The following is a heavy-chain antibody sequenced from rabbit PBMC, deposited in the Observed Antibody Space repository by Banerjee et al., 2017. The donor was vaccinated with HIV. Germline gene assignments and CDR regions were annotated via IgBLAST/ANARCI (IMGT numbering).Heavy chain of an antibody. Sequence: QEQLEESGGDLVKPEGSLTLTCTASGFSFSSNYWIYWVRQAPGKGLEWIACIYASSGSTYYASWAKGRFTISKTSSTTVTLQMTSLTAADTATYFCARSSAGYLSAAYSNLWGPGTLVTVS. CDR2: IYASSGST. CDR3: ARSSAGYLSAAYSNL. V-gene: IGHV1S45*01. CDR1: GFSFSSNYW. D-gene: IGHD7-1*01. J-gene: IGHJ4*01.